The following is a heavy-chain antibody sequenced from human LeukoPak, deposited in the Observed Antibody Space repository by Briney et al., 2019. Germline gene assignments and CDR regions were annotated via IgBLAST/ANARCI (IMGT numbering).Heavy chain of an antibody. Sequence: GGSLRLSCAASGFTFNRYWMSWVRQAPGKGLEWVANIKQDGSEKYYVDSVKGRFTISRDNAKNSLYLQMNSLRAEDTAVYYCARGGVGAIDYWGQGTLVTVSS. CDR2: IKQDGSEK. CDR3: ARGGVGAIDY. CDR1: GFTFNRYW. V-gene: IGHV3-7*01. J-gene: IGHJ4*02. D-gene: IGHD1-26*01.